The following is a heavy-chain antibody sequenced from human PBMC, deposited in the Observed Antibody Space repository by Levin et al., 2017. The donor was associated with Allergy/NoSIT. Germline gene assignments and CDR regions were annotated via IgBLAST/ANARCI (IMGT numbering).Heavy chain of an antibody. CDR3: ARSKRIQLYIVAATFDY. Sequence: SETLSLTCAVYGGSFSGYYWSWIRQPPGKGLEWIGEINHSGSTNYNPSLKSRVTISVDTSKNQFSLKLSSVTAADTAVYYCARSKRIQLYIVAATFDYWGQGTLVTVSS. CDR1: GGSFSGYY. D-gene: IGHD5-18*01. J-gene: IGHJ4*02. V-gene: IGHV4-34*01. CDR2: INHSGST.